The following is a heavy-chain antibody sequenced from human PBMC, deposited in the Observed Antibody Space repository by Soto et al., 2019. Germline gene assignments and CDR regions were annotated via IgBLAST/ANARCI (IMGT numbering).Heavy chain of an antibody. Sequence: PAWSLGLSCAACGLSLSSYPMGWVRQPPGKGLEWVSAISGSGGSTYYADSVKGRLTISRDNSKNTLYLQMNSLRAEDTAVYYCAKDDMRIQLWFYSHYGMDVWGQGTTVTVSS. CDR2: ISGSGGST. CDR3: AKDDMRIQLWFYSHYGMDV. CDR1: GLSLSSYP. J-gene: IGHJ6*02. D-gene: IGHD5-18*01. V-gene: IGHV3-23*01.